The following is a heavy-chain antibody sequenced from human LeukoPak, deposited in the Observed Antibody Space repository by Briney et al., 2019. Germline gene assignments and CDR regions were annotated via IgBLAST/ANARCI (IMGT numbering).Heavy chain of an antibody. CDR2: MNPNTGRT. V-gene: IGHV1-8*01. CDR1: RYTFTSYD. Sequence: ASVKVSCKASRYTFTSYDINWVREAAGQGLEWMGWMNPNTGRTGFAQKFQDRLTMTRDTSISTAYMELSSLRSEDTAVYYCATFGDKEQGQAGFDYWGQGTLVTVSS. D-gene: IGHD1-26*01. J-gene: IGHJ4*02. CDR3: ATFGDKEQGQAGFDY.